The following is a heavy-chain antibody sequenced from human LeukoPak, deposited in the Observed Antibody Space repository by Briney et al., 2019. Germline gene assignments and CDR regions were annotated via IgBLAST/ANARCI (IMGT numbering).Heavy chain of an antibody. D-gene: IGHD2-2*01. V-gene: IGHV3-11*01. J-gene: IGHJ6*03. Sequence: GGSLRLSCAASGFIFSDYYMSWIRQAPGKGLEWISYISSSDSPKYYTDSVKGRFTISRDNTKNSLLLQMNSLRDEDTAVYYCARVVVVPTAMWEYFYMDVWGKGTTVTISS. CDR1: GFIFSDYY. CDR2: ISSSDSPK. CDR3: ARVVVVPTAMWEYFYMDV.